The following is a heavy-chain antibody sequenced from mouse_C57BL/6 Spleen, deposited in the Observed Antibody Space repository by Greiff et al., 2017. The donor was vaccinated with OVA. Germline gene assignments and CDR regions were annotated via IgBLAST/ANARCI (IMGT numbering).Heavy chain of an antibody. CDR2: INPNNGGT. D-gene: IGHD1-1*01. Sequence: VQLKQSGPELVKPGASVKISCKASGYTFTDYYMNWVKQSHGKSLEWIGDINPNNGGTSYNQKFKGKATLTVDKSSSTAYMELRSLTSEDSAVYYCARWHYGSSYSDYWGQGTTLTVSS. V-gene: IGHV1-26*01. CDR3: ARWHYGSSYSDY. CDR1: GYTFTDYY. J-gene: IGHJ2*01.